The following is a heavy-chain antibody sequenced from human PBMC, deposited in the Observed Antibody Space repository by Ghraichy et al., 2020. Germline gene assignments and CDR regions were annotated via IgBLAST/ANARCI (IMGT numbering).Heavy chain of an antibody. CDR3: TKDASVTGSSCRFDY. D-gene: IGHD7-27*01. V-gene: IGHV3-23*01. J-gene: IGHJ4*02. CDR2: MSGTGTGT. Sequence: GESLNISCAASGFTFSRYSMNWVRQAPGKGLEWLSTMSGTGTGTHYAASVKGRFTVSRDNSKNTLYLQMNSLRPEDTAVDYCTKDASVTGSSCRFDYWGQGTLVTVSS. CDR1: GFTFSRYS.